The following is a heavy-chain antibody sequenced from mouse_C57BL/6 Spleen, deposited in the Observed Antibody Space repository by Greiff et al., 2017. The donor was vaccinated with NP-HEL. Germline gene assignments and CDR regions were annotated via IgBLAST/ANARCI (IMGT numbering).Heavy chain of an antibody. CDR3: ARDLVTTRYFDV. Sequence: QVQLQQPGAELVKPGASVKLSCKASGYTFTSYWMQWVKQRPGQGLEWIGEIDPSDSYTNYNQKFKGKATLTVDTSSSTAYMQLSSLTSEDSAVYYCARDLVTTRYFDVWGTGTTVTVSS. D-gene: IGHD2-2*01. CDR2: IDPSDSYT. J-gene: IGHJ1*03. V-gene: IGHV1-50*01. CDR1: GYTFTSYW.